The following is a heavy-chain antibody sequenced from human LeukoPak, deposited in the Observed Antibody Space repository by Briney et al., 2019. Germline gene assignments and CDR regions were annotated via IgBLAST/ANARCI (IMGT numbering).Heavy chain of an antibody. Sequence: PTGGSLRLSCEASGFTFSSYGVHWVRQAPGKGLEWVAVISYDGSNKYYADSVKGRFTISRDNSKNTLYLQMNSLRAEDTAVYYCASRSGDSSGHLPRYWGQGTLVTVSS. J-gene: IGHJ4*02. V-gene: IGHV3-30*03. CDR1: GFTFSSYG. CDR2: ISYDGSNK. CDR3: ASRSGDSSGHLPRY. D-gene: IGHD3-22*01.